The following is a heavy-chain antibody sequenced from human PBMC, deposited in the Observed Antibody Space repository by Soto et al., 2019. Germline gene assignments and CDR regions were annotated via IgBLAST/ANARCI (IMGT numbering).Heavy chain of an antibody. Sequence: SETLSLTCTVSGGSISSYYWSWIRQPPGKGLEWIGYIYYSGSTNYNPSLKSRVTISVDTSKNQFSLKLSSVTAADTAVYYCARDRRWYYDILTGYSNLFDPWGQGTLVTVSS. J-gene: IGHJ5*02. CDR2: IYYSGST. V-gene: IGHV4-59*01. D-gene: IGHD3-9*01. CDR1: GGSISSYY. CDR3: ARDRRWYYDILTGYSNLFDP.